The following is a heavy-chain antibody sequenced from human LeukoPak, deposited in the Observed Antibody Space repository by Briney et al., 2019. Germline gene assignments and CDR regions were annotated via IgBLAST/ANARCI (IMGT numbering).Heavy chain of an antibody. D-gene: IGHD6-19*01. CDR2: ISYDGSNK. CDR3: ARSPSSGWTLYYFDY. J-gene: IGHJ4*02. V-gene: IGHV3-30-3*01. Sequence: PGGSLRLSCAASGFTFSSYAMHWVRQAPGKGLEWVAVISYDGSNKYYADSVKGRFTISRDNSKNTLYLQMNSLRAEDTAVYYCARSPSSGWTLYYFDYWGQGTLVTVSS. CDR1: GFTFSSYA.